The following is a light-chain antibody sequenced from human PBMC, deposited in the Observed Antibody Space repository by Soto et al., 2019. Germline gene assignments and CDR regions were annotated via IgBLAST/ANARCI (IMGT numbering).Light chain of an antibody. J-gene: IGKJ1*01. CDR2: DAS. Sequence: DIQMTQSPSTLSAFVGDRVTITCRASQTIRTWLAWYQQKPGKAPELLIFDASSLESGVPARFSGSGSGTEFTLTISSLQPDDFEIYYCQKYNTYPQTFGQGTKVDIK. V-gene: IGKV1-5*01. CDR1: QTIRTW. CDR3: QKYNTYPQT.